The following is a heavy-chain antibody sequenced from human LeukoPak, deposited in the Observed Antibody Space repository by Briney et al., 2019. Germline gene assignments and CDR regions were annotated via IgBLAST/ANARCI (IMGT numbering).Heavy chain of an antibody. CDR1: GFTFSSYS. J-gene: IGHJ4*02. V-gene: IGHV3-21*01. D-gene: IGHD2-21*01. CDR2: ISGSSSYI. CDR3: ARGGGYCGGDCYGIDY. Sequence: GGSLRLSCAASGFTFSSYSMKWVRQAPGKGLEWVSSISGSSSYIYYADSVQGRFTISRDNAKNSLYLQMNSLRVEDTAVYYCARGGGYCGGDCYGIDYWGQGTLVTVSS.